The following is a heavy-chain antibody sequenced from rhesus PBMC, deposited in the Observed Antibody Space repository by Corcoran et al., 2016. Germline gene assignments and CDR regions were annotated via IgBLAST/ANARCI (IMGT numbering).Heavy chain of an antibody. CDR1: GGSLKNNH. J-gene: IGHJ4*01. CDR2: ISSTDGST. Sequence: QVQLQESGPGLVKPSETLSLTCAVSGGSLKNNHWTWIRQPPGKGLEWLGYISSTDGSTDHNPSLRSRITISTDTSKNQFSLKLNSLTAADTAVYYCARGLFYFDYWGQGVLVSVSS. V-gene: IGHV4-173*01. CDR3: ARGLFYFDY.